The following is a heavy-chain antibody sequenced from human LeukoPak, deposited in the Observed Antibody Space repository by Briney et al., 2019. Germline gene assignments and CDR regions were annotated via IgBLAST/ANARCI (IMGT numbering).Heavy chain of an antibody. D-gene: IGHD6-13*01. CDR3: ARDRGESSSWPYYFDY. V-gene: IGHV4-4*07. CDR2: IYTSGST. CDR1: GGSISSYY. Sequence: SETLSLTCTVSGGSISSYYWSWIRQPAGKGLEWIGRIYTSGSTNYNPSLKSRVTMSVDTSKNRFSLKLSSVTAADTAVYYCARDRGESSSWPYYFDYWGQGTLVTVSS. J-gene: IGHJ4*02.